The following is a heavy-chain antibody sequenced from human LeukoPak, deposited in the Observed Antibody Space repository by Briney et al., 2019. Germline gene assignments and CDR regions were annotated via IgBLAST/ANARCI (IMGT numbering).Heavy chain of an antibody. CDR2: ISYDGSNK. CDR3: ARESDWNDYIDY. J-gene: IGHJ4*02. Sequence: GRSLRLSCAASGFTFSSYAMHWVRQAPGKGLEWVAVISYDGSNKYYADSVKGRFTISRDNSKNTLYLQMNSLRAEDTAVYYCARESDWNDYIDYWGQGTLVTVSS. V-gene: IGHV3-30-3*01. D-gene: IGHD1-1*01. CDR1: GFTFSSYA.